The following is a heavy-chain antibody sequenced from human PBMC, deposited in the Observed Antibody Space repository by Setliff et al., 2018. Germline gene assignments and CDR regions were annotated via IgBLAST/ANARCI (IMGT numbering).Heavy chain of an antibody. V-gene: IGHV4-59*08. CDR2: ISYSGIT. CDR3: ARTGTYRYFDY. CDR1: GASVSSYY. D-gene: IGHD1-1*01. Sequence: SETLSLTCNVSGASVSSYYWDWIRQPPGKGLEWIGFISYSGITTYNVSLKSRVSISVDTSKNQFSLKLRSVTAADTAVYYCARTGTYRYFDYWGQGALVTVSS. J-gene: IGHJ4*02.